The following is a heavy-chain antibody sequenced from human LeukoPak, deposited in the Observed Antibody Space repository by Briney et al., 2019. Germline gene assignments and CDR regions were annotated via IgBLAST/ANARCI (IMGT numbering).Heavy chain of an antibody. CDR1: GFTLSRSN. D-gene: IGHD3-22*01. CDR2: ITTSSSYI. V-gene: IGHV3-21*01. Sequence: GGSLRLSCAASGFTLSRSNMNWVRQAPGKGLEWVSSITTSSSYIYYADSVKGRFTISRDNAKNSLYLQMDSLRGEDTAVYYCATGGVHYYDSSADYWGQGTLVAVSS. J-gene: IGHJ4*02. CDR3: ATGGVHYYDSSADY.